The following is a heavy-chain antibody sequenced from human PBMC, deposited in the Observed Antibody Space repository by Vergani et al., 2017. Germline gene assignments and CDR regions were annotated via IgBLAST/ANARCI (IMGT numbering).Heavy chain of an antibody. CDR2: VSPYNGNT. J-gene: IGHJ4*02. CDR1: GYTFPTHA. Sequence: QILLVQSGVEVKKPGASVKVSCKASGYTFPTHAITWVRQAPGQGLEWLGWVSPYNGNTNYPHKFLGRVTMTADTSTTTAFMELRILRPDDTAIYYCARGDSNSYFYPPTDNWGQGTLVTVSS. D-gene: IGHD3-22*01. CDR3: ARGDSNSYFYPPTDN. V-gene: IGHV1-18*01.